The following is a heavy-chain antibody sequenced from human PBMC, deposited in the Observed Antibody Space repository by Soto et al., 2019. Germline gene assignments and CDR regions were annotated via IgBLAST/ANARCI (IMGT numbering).Heavy chain of an antibody. V-gene: IGHV3-30*18. Sequence: PGESLKISCAASGFTFSSYGMHWVRQAPGKGLEWVAVISYDGSNKYYADSVKGRFTISRDNSKNTLYLQMNSLRAEDTAVYYCAKELSPWIQLWLPADYWGQGTLVTVSS. CDR2: ISYDGSNK. CDR3: AKELSPWIQLWLPADY. CDR1: GFTFSSYG. J-gene: IGHJ4*02. D-gene: IGHD5-18*01.